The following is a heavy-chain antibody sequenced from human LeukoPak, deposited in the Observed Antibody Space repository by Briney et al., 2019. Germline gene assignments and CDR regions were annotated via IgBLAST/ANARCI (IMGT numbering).Heavy chain of an antibody. D-gene: IGHD3-22*01. CDR1: GFTFSDYY. Sequence: PAGSLRLSCAASGFTFSDYYMSWIRQAPGKGLEWVSYISSSGSTIYYADSVKGRFTISRDNAKNSLYLQMNSLRAEDTAVYYCARDGGTNYYDSSGLDYWGQGTLVTVSS. J-gene: IGHJ4*02. CDR2: ISSSGSTI. V-gene: IGHV3-11*01. CDR3: ARDGGTNYYDSSGLDY.